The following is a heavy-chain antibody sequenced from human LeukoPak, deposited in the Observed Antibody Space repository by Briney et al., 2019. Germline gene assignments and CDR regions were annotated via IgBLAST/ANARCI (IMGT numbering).Heavy chain of an antibody. Sequence: GGSLRLSCAASGFTFSSYAMHWVRQAPGKGLEYVSAISSNGNRTYYAKSVKGRFTISRDNSKNTLYLQMGSLRAEDMAGYYCARGYSSSPKYYFDYWGQGTLVTVSS. CDR1: GFTFSSYA. V-gene: IGHV3-64*01. CDR3: ARGYSSSPKYYFDY. D-gene: IGHD6-6*01. J-gene: IGHJ4*02. CDR2: ISSNGNRT.